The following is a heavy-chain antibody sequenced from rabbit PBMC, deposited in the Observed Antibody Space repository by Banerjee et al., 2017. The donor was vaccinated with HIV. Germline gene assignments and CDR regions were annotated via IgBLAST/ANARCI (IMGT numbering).Heavy chain of an antibody. CDR3: ARANDGVVGLNL. J-gene: IGHJ4*01. Sequence: QSLEESGGDLVKPEGSLTLTCTASGFSFSNKDVMCWVRQAPGKGLEWIACINTSSGNTVYANWAKGRFTISKTSSTTVTLQMTSLTAADTATYFCARANDGVVGLNLWGQGTLVTVS. D-gene: IGHD2-1*01. CDR2: INTSSGNT. V-gene: IGHV1S40*01. CDR1: GFSFSNKDV.